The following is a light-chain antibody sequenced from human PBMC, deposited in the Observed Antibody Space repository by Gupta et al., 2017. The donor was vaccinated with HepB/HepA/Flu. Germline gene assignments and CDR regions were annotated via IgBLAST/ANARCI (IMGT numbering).Light chain of an antibody. CDR3: NSRDSSSNHLRVV. CDR1: SLRSYY. Sequence: SSELTQYPAVSVALGQPVRITCPGDSLRSYYASWYQQKPGQAPVLVIYGKNNRPSGIPDRFSGSSSGNTASLTITGAQAEDEADYYCNSRDSSSNHLRVVFGGGTKLTVL. J-gene: IGLJ2*01. CDR2: GKN. V-gene: IGLV3-19*01.